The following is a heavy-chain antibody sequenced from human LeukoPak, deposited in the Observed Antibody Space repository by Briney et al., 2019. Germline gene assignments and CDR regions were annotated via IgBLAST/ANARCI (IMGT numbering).Heavy chain of an antibody. J-gene: IGHJ4*02. D-gene: IGHD2-2*01. CDR1: GFTFSSYW. Sequence: GGSLRLSCAASGFTFSSYWMSWVRHAPGKGLEWVANIKQDGSAKFYVDSVKGRFTISRDNAKNSLYLQLNSLRAEDTAVYYCAKGRLVVPAALDYWGQGTLVTVSS. CDR3: AKGRLVVPAALDY. CDR2: IKQDGSAK. V-gene: IGHV3-7*03.